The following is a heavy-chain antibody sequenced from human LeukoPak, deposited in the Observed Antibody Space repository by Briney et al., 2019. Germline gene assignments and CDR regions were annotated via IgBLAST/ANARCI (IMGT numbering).Heavy chain of an antibody. J-gene: IGHJ4*02. CDR3: AKEANPYSSTSFDY. CDR1: GFTFSSYG. V-gene: IGHV3-30*18. CDR2: ISHDGSVK. D-gene: IGHD5-18*01. Sequence: GRSLRLSCAGLGFTFSSYGMQWVRQAPGKGLEWETVISHDGSVKHYADSVKGRFTISRDNARNTLYLQMNSLRAEDSAVYYCAKEANPYSSTSFDYWGRGTLVTVSS.